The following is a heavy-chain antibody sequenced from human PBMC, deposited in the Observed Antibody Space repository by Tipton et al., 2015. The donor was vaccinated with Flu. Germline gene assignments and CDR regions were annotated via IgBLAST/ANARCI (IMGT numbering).Heavy chain of an antibody. CDR2: VSPYNGKT. D-gene: IGHD5-12*01. Sequence: QVQLVQSGAEVKKPGASVRVSCKTSGYSFSSYGISWVRQAPGQGLEWLGWVSPYNGKTNYAQKFQGRVTMTTDTSTRTAYLDLRSLRSEDTAFYYCARDFGGYEETVSWGQGTLVSVSA. V-gene: IGHV1-18*01. CDR1: GYSFSSYG. J-gene: IGHJ5*02. CDR3: ARDFGGYEETVS.